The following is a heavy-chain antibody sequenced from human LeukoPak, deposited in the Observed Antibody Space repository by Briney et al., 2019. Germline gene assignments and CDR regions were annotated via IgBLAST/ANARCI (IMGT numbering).Heavy chain of an antibody. CDR2: INHSGST. CDR3: ARGGIWYYYDSSGYYDAFDI. J-gene: IGHJ3*02. CDR1: GGSFSGYY. V-gene: IGHV4-34*01. D-gene: IGHD3-22*01. Sequence: SETLSLTCAVYGGSFSGYYWSWIRQPPGKGLEWIGEINHSGSTNYSPSLKSRVTISVDTSKNQFSLKLSSVTAADTAVYYCARGGIWYYYDSSGYYDAFDIWGQGTMVTVSS.